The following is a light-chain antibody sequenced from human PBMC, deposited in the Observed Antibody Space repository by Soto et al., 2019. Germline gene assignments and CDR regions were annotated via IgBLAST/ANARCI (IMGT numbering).Light chain of an antibody. Sequence: DIPMTQSPSTLSAFVGDRVTITCRASQSISSWLAWYQQKPGKAPKLLIYDASSLQGGVPSRFSGSGSGTEFTLTISSLQPDDSATYFCQQYNSYSRTFGQGTKVEIK. CDR1: QSISSW. CDR3: QQYNSYSRT. CDR2: DAS. J-gene: IGKJ1*01. V-gene: IGKV1-5*01.